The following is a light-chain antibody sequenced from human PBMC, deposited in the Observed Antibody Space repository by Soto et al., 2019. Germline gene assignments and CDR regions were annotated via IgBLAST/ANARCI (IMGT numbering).Light chain of an antibody. CDR3: HQYGDSPQT. CDR2: AAA. J-gene: IGKJ2*01. CDR1: QRVSSAF. V-gene: IGKV3-20*01. Sequence: IVLTQSPGTLSLSPGERATLSCRASQRVSSAFFAWYQQKPGQPLRLLIYAAASSATGIPARFSGSGSATDLTSNISRLEQEDFELYYCHQYGDSPQTFGRANNVEIK.